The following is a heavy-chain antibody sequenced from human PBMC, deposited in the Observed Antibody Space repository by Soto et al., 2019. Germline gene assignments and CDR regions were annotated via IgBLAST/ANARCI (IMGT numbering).Heavy chain of an antibody. CDR2: IKSKTDGGTT. J-gene: IGHJ3*02. Sequence: EVQLVESGGGLVKPGGSLRLSCAASGFTFSNAWMNWVRQAPGKGLEWVGRIKSKTDGGTTDYAAPVKGRFAISRDDSKNTLYLQMSSLKTEDTTVYYCTTHGGPRNAFDIWGQGTMVTVSS. CDR3: TTHGGPRNAFDI. D-gene: IGHD3-16*01. V-gene: IGHV3-15*07. CDR1: GFTFSNAW.